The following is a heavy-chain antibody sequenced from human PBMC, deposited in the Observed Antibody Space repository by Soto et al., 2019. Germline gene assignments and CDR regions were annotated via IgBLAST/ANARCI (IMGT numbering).Heavy chain of an antibody. CDR1: GASIRTGDYY. CDR2: SHNSGST. V-gene: IGHV4-30-4*01. Sequence: QVQLQEAGPGLVKPSQTLSLTCTVSGASIRTGDYYWSWIRQPPGKGLEWIGYSHNSGSTFYNPSLRGRVTISLDTSKNQFSLRLSSVTATDTAVYFSAREMRYCTNDICHSYGMDVWGQGTTVTVSS. J-gene: IGHJ6*02. D-gene: IGHD2-8*01. CDR3: AREMRYCTNDICHSYGMDV.